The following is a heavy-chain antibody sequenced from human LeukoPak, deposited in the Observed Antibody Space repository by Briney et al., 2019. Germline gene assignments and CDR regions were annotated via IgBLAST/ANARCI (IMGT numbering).Heavy chain of an antibody. J-gene: IGHJ4*02. CDR1: GFTFSSYA. CDR2: ISYDGSNK. CDR3: AKELGGSYSYAY. D-gene: IGHD5-18*01. V-gene: IGHV3-30*18. Sequence: GGSLRLSCAASGFTFSSYAMSWVRQAPGKGLEWVAVISYDGSNKYYADSVKGRFTISRDNSKNTLYLQMNSLRAEDTAVYYCAKELGGSYSYAYWGQGTLVTVSS.